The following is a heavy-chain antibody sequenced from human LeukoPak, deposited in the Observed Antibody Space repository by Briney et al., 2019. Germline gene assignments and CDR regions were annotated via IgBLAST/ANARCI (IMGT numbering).Heavy chain of an antibody. Sequence: GGSLRLSCAASGFTFSSYSMIWVRQAPGKGLEWVSSISSSSSYIYYADSVKGRFTISRDNAKNSLYLQMNSLRAEDTSVYYCARDNLGAFDYWGQGTLVTVSS. D-gene: IGHD1-26*01. V-gene: IGHV3-21*01. CDR3: ARDNLGAFDY. CDR2: ISSSSSYI. J-gene: IGHJ4*02. CDR1: GFTFSSYS.